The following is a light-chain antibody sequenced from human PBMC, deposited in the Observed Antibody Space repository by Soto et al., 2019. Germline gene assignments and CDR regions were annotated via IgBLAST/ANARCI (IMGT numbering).Light chain of an antibody. V-gene: IGKV3-11*01. CDR2: GAS. J-gene: IGKJ4*01. CDR1: ESVSSN. Sequence: EIVLTQSPATLSLSPGARATLSSRASESVSSNLVWYQQKPGQAPRLLIYGASNRATGIPARFSGSGSATDFTLTIDSLESADSAVYYCQQRSNWPLTFGGGTKVEI. CDR3: QQRSNWPLT.